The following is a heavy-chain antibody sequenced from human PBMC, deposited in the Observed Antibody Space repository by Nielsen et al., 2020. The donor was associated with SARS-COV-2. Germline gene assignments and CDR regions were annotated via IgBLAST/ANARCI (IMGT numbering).Heavy chain of an antibody. V-gene: IGHV3-30*02. J-gene: IGHJ6*02. CDR2: IWYDGSNK. D-gene: IGHD5-12*01. CDR1: GFTFSSYG. Sequence: GESLKISCAASGFTFSSYGMHWVRQAPGKGLEWVAVIWYDGSNKYYADSVTGRFTISRDTSKNTLYLQMNSLRAEDTAVYYCAKDYSGYDYWISRGYYYYGMDVWGQGTTVTVSS. CDR3: AKDYSGYDYWISRGYYYYGMDV.